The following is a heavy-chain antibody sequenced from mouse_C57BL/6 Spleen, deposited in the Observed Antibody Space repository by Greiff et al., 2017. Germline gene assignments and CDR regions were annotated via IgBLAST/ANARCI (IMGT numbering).Heavy chain of an antibody. CDR1: GFTFSDYY. CDR3: ARQSGTGGFAY. Sequence: EVNVVESGGGLVQPGGSLKLSCAASGFTFSDYYMYWVRQTPEKRLEWVAYISNGGGSTYYPDTVKGRFTISRDNAKNTLYLQMSRLKSEDTAMYYCARQSGTGGFAYWGQGTLVTVSA. V-gene: IGHV5-12*01. D-gene: IGHD4-1*01. CDR2: ISNGGGST. J-gene: IGHJ3*01.